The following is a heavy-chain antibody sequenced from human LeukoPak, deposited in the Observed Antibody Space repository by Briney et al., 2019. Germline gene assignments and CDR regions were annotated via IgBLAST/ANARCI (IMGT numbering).Heavy chain of an antibody. J-gene: IGHJ4*02. CDR2: ISGSGGST. D-gene: IGHD3-10*01. Sequence: GGSLRLSCAASGFTFSSYSMNWVRQAPGKGLEWVSAISGSGGSTYYADSVKGRFTISRDNSKNTLYLQMNSLRAEDTAVYYCAKETQGESLPFDYWGQGTLVTVSS. CDR1: GFTFSSYS. CDR3: AKETQGESLPFDY. V-gene: IGHV3-23*01.